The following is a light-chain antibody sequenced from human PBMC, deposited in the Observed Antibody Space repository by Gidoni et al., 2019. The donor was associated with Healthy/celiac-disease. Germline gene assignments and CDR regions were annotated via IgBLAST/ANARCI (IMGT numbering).Light chain of an antibody. CDR1: QNVSSSY. CDR2: GAS. V-gene: IGKV3-20*01. CDR3: QQYGSPVT. J-gene: IGKJ1*01. Sequence: EIVLTQSPGTLSLSPGERATLSCRASQNVSSSYLAWYQQKPGQAPRLLIYGASSRATGIPDRFSGSGSGTDFTLTISRLEPEDFAGYYCQQYGSPVTFGQGTKVEIK.